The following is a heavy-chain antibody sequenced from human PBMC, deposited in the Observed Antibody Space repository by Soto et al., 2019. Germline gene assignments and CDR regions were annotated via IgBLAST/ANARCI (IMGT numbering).Heavy chain of an antibody. J-gene: IGHJ4*03. V-gene: IGHV1-18*01. CDR1: GYSFTTYG. D-gene: IGHD3-3*01. CDR3: ARHSVSASDFWSAYSGGYFDF. CDR2: ISAYNGNI. Sequence: ASVKVSCKSSGYSFTTYGISWVRQVPGHGLEWMGWISAYNGNINYAQKFQGTVTMTTDTSTSTAYMELRSLRSDDTAVYYCARHSVSASDFWSAYSGGYFDFWG.